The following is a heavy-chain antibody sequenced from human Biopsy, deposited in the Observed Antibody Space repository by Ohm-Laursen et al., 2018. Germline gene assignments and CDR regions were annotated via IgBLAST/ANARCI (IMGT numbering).Heavy chain of an antibody. CDR3: ARQVDFWSGYVDY. CDR2: IYYSGNT. CDR1: GGSISDRTYH. V-gene: IGHV4-39*01. Sequence: GTLSLTCTVSGGSISDRTYHWGWIRQSPGKGLEWIGNIYYSGNTDYSPSLKSRVTISVDTSTNQFSLKLRSVTAADTAVYYCARQVDFWSGYVDYWGQGTLVAVSS. D-gene: IGHD3-3*01. J-gene: IGHJ4*02.